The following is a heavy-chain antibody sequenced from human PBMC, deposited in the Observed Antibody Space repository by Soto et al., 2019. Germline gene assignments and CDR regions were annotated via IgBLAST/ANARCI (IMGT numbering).Heavy chain of an antibody. CDR2: IYYSGST. CDR1: GGSISSSSYY. D-gene: IGHD3-22*01. CDR3: AREPGRSGYDAFDI. J-gene: IGHJ3*02. V-gene: IGHV4-39*07. Sequence: SETLSLTCTVSGGSISSSSYYWGWIRQPPGTGLEWIGSIYYSGSTYYNPSLKSRVTISVDTSKNQFSRKLSTVTAADTAVYYCAREPGRSGYDAFDIWGQGTMVTVSS.